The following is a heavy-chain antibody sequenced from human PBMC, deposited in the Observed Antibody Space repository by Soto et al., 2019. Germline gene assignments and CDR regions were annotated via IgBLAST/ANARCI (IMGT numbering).Heavy chain of an antibody. CDR1: GGSISSGGYY. CDR2: IYYSGST. CDR3: ARCLRFLEWFHPVYYYGMDV. D-gene: IGHD3-3*01. V-gene: IGHV4-31*03. J-gene: IGHJ6*02. Sequence: SWTLSVTCTVSGGSISSGGYYWSWIRQHPGKGLEWIGYIYYSGSTYYNPSLKSRVTISVDTSKNQFSLKLSSVTAADTAVYYCARCLRFLEWFHPVYYYGMDVWGQGTTVTVSS.